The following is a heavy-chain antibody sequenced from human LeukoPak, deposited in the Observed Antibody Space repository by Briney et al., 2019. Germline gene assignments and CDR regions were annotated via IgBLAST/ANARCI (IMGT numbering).Heavy chain of an antibody. CDR3: AKALYDSPLTGDP. Sequence: GGSLRLSCAASEFSVGSNYMTWVRQAPGKGLEWVSLIYSGGSTYYADSVKGRFTISRDNSKNTLFLQMNSLRVEDTATYYCAKALYDSPLTGDPWGQGTLVTVSS. CDR1: EFSVGSNY. V-gene: IGHV3-66*01. D-gene: IGHD3-22*01. CDR2: IYSGGST. J-gene: IGHJ5*02.